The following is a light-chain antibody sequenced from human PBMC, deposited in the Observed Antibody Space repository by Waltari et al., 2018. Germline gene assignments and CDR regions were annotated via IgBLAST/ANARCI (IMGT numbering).Light chain of an antibody. CDR1: SSYVGGYNY. V-gene: IGLV2-14*03. CDR2: YVS. J-gene: IGLJ2*01. CDR3: SSYISSDTLEL. Sequence: HSALTQPASVSGSPGQSITISCTGTSSYVGGYNYVSWYQQHPGKAPKLMIYYVSNRPSGVSNRFSGSKSGNTASLTISGLQAEDEADYYCSSYISSDTLELFGGGTSLTVL.